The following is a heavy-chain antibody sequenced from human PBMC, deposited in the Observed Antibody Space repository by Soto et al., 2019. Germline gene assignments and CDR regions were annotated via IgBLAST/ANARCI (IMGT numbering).Heavy chain of an antibody. CDR1: GFTFSSYA. D-gene: IGHD3-22*01. Sequence: GGSLRLSCAASGFTFSSYAMHWVRQAPGKGLEWVAVISYDGSNKYYADSVKGRFTISRDNSKNTLYLQMNSLRAEDTAVYYCASHDSSGYYYAWLDYWGQGTLVTVSS. V-gene: IGHV3-30-3*01. CDR2: ISYDGSNK. CDR3: ASHDSSGYYYAWLDY. J-gene: IGHJ4*02.